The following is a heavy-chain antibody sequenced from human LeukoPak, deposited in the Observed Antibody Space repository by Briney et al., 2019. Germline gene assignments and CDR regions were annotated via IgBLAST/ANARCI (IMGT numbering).Heavy chain of an antibody. CDR3: ARDSGKNDYGDFDY. CDR1: GFTVSSNY. Sequence: GGSLRLSCAASGFTVSSNYMSWVRQAPGKGLEWVSVIYSGGSTYYADSVKGRFTISRDNSKNTLYLQMNSLRAEDTAVYYCARDSGKNDYGDFDYWGQGTLVTVSS. CDR2: IYSGGST. J-gene: IGHJ4*02. V-gene: IGHV3-66*01. D-gene: IGHD4-17*01.